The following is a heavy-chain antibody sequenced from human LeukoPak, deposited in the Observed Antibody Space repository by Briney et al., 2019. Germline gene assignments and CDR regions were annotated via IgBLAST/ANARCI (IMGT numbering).Heavy chain of an antibody. V-gene: IGHV4-59*08. D-gene: IGHD2-2*01. J-gene: IGHJ4*02. CDR1: GASFSTYY. CDR2: MYYSGST. Sequence: SETLSLTCTVSGASFSTYYWSWIRQPPGKGLEWIGYMYYSGSTNYNPSLKSRVTISVDTSKNQFSLKLSSLTAADTAVFYCATGGDYQFNYWGQGTLVTVSS. CDR3: ATGGDYQFNY.